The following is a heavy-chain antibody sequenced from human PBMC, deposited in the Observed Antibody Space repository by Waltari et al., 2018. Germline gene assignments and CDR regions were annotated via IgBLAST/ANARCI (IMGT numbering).Heavy chain of an antibody. CDR1: GYTFTDYY. V-gene: IGHV1-69-2*01. CDR2: VGPKDGET. D-gene: IGHD2-15*01. Sequence: EVQLFQSGAEVKKPGATVNISCQSSGYTFTDYYIHWVKQTPGKGLEWMGRVGPKDGETIYAEKFQDRVTISADTSTDTVYMIMNGLRFDDTALYFCSRSGSDDWFDPWGRGTPVTVVS. J-gene: IGHJ5*02. CDR3: SRSGSDDWFDP.